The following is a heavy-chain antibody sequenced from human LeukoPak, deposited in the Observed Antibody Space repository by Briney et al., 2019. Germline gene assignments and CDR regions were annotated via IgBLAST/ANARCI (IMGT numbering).Heavy chain of an antibody. CDR2: INPNSGGT. CDR3: ARGTTYNWNDYYYMDV. V-gene: IGHV1-2*02. D-gene: IGHD1-1*01. J-gene: IGHJ6*03. CDR1: GYTFTGYY. Sequence: AASVKVSCKASGYTFTGYYMHWVRQAPGQGLEWMGWINPNSGGTNYAQKFRGRVTMTRDTSISTAYMELSRLRSDDTAVYYCARGTTYNWNDYYYMDVWGKGTTVTISS.